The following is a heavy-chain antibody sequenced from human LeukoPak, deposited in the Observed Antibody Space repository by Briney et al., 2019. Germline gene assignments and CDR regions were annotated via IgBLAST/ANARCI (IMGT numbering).Heavy chain of an antibody. Sequence: ASVKVSCKASGYTFTSYDINWVRQATGQGLEWMGWMNPNSGNTGYAQKFQGRVTMTRNTSISTAYMELSSLRSEDTAVYYCARTASYLRYFDWLSWFDPWGQGTLVTVSS. J-gene: IGHJ5*02. CDR2: MNPNSGNT. CDR3: ARTASYLRYFDWLSWFDP. V-gene: IGHV1-8*01. D-gene: IGHD3-9*01. CDR1: GYTFTSYD.